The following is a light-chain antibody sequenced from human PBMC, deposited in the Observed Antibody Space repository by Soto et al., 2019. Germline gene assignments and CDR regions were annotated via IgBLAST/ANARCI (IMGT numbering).Light chain of an antibody. J-gene: IGKJ4*01. Sequence: EIDLTQSPASLSLSPGDRATLSCGASQIVASNNLAWYQYKPGLSPRLLIYDASKRAADIPDRFSGSWSGTVFTLTIRRVDSEPSAVYYCQLFGTSPRTFARGTKLE. V-gene: IGKV3D-20*01. CDR3: QLFGTSPRT. CDR2: DAS. CDR1: QIVASNN.